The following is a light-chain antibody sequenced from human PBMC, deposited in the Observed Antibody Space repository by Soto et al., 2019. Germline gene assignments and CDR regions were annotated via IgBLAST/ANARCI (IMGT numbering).Light chain of an antibody. J-gene: IGKJ1*01. CDR1: ESVTSI. CDR3: QQYNIWPLWT. CDR2: AAS. Sequence: EIVMTHSPATLSVSPGDRATLSCRASESVTSILAWYQHKPGQPPRLLIYAASTRATDVPARFSGGGSETEFTLTISSLQSEDFAVYFCQQYNIWPLWTFGQGTKV. V-gene: IGKV3-15*01.